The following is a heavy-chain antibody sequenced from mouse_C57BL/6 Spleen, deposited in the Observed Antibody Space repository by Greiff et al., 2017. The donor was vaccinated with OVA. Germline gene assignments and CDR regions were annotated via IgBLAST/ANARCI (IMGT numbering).Heavy chain of an antibody. CDR2: IYPRSGNT. D-gene: IGHD1-2*01. V-gene: IGHV1-81*01. CDR1: GYTFTSYG. Sequence: VQRVESGAELARPGASVKLSCKASGYTFTSYGISWVKQRTGQGLEWIGEIYPRSGNTYYNEKFKGKATLTADKSSSTAYMELRSLTSEDSAVYFCARTSTARNAMDYWGQGTSVTVSS. CDR3: ARTSTARNAMDY. J-gene: IGHJ4*01.